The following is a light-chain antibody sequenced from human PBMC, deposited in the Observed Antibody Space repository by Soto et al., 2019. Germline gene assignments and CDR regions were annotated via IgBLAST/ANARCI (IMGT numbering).Light chain of an antibody. Sequence: AIQMTQSPSSLSASVGDRVTITCRASQGIRNDLGWYRQKPGKAPKLLIYAASTLQSGVPSRFSGSGSGTGFTLTISSLQPEDCATYYCLQDYNYPWTFGQGTKVDIK. CDR2: AAS. V-gene: IGKV1-6*01. CDR3: LQDYNYPWT. J-gene: IGKJ1*01. CDR1: QGIRND.